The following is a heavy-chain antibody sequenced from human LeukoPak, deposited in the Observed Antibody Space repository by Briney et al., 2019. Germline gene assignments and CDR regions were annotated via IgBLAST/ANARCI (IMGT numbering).Heavy chain of an antibody. CDR3: AKAVEQQPFDY. D-gene: IGHD6-13*01. Sequence: PGGSLRLSCAASGFTFDDYAMHWVRQAPGKGLEWVSLISGDGGSTYYADSVKGRFTISRDNSKNSLYLQMNSLRTEDTALYYRAKAVEQQPFDYWGQGTLVTVSS. CDR1: GFTFDDYA. CDR2: ISGDGGST. J-gene: IGHJ4*02. V-gene: IGHV3-43*02.